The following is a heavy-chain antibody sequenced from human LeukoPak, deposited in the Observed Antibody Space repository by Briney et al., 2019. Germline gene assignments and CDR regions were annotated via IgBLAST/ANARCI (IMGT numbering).Heavy chain of an antibody. J-gene: IGHJ4*02. CDR3: AKGGGYCSTTSCYKFDY. CDR1: GFTFSSYS. D-gene: IGHD2-2*02. V-gene: IGHV3-21*04. Sequence: GGSLRVYCAASGFTFSSYSMNWVRQAPGKGLEWVSSIRSSSSYIYYADSVKGRFTISRDNSKNTLYLQMNSLRAEDTAVYYCAKGGGYCSTTSCYKFDYWGQGTLVTVSS. CDR2: IRSSSSYI.